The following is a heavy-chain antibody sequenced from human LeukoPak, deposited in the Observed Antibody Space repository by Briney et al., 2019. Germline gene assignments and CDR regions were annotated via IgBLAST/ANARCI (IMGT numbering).Heavy chain of an antibody. CDR1: GFTFSSYG. Sequence: GGSLRLSCAASGFTFSSYGMSWVRQAPGKGLEWVSAIRGGGANTYYADSVKGRFTISRDNSKNTLYLQMNSLRAEDTAVYYCAKGYYFDTSGYLNFDYWGQGTLVTVSS. CDR2: IRGGGANT. V-gene: IGHV3-23*01. J-gene: IGHJ4*02. CDR3: AKGYYFDTSGYLNFDY. D-gene: IGHD3-22*01.